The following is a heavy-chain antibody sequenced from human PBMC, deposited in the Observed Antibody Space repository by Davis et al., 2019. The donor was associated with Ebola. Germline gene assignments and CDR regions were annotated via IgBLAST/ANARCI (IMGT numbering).Heavy chain of an antibody. CDR1: GFTFSSYA. V-gene: IGHV3-23*01. CDR3: AKLIYGDYEIYYYYGMDV. J-gene: IGHJ6*02. CDR2: ISGSGGST. Sequence: GESLKISCAASGFTFSSYAMSWVRQAPGEGLEWGSAISGSGGSTYYADSVKGRFTISRDNSKNTLYLQMNSLRAEDTAVYYCAKLIYGDYEIYYYYGMDVWGQGTTVTVSS. D-gene: IGHD4-17*01.